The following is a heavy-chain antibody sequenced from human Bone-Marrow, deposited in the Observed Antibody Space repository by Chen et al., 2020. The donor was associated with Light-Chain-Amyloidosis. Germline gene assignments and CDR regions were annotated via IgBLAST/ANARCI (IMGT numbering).Heavy chain of an antibody. J-gene: IGHJ4*02. D-gene: IGHD5-12*01. Sequence: VQLVQSGPEVKKPGESLKLSCKGSGYTFPNYWIGWVRQMPGKGLEWMGVIYPDDSDARYSPSFEGQVTISADKSITTAYLQWRSLKASDTAMYYCARRRDGYNFDYWGQGTLVTVSS. CDR1: GYTFPNYW. V-gene: IGHV5-51*01. CDR3: ARRRDGYNFDY. CDR2: IYPDDSDA.